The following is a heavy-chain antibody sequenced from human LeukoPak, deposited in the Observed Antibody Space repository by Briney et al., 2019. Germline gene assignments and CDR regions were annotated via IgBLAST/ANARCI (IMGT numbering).Heavy chain of an antibody. CDR3: ARGSPYYYDSSDYLSRYFDY. CDR1: GGSFSGYY. V-gene: IGHV4-34*01. D-gene: IGHD3-22*01. Sequence: SETLSLTCAISGGSFSGYYWTWIRQPPGKGLEWIGGINHSGGTNYNPSLESRVTISVDTSKNQFSLKLNSVTAADTAMYYCARGSPYYYDSSDYLSRYFDYWGQGTLVTVSS. CDR2: INHSGGT. J-gene: IGHJ4*02.